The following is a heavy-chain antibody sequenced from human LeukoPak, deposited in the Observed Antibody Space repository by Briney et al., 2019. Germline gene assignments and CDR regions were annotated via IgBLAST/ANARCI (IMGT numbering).Heavy chain of an antibody. CDR3: ARMSSVVHDAFDI. CDR1: GFTFSDYY. D-gene: IGHD2-15*01. J-gene: IGHJ3*02. Sequence: GGSLRLSCAASGFTFSDYYMSWIRQAPGKGLEWVSYISSSGSTIYYADSVKGRFTISRDNAKNSLCLQMNSLRAEDTAVYYCARMSSVVHDAFDIWGQGTMVTVSS. CDR2: ISSSGSTI. V-gene: IGHV3-11*01.